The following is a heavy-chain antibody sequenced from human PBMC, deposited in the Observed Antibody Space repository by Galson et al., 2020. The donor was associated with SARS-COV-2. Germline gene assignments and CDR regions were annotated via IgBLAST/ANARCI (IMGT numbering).Heavy chain of an antibody. D-gene: IGHD3-22*01. CDR3: AHSPYFYDSSAYYGYLDH. V-gene: IGHV2-5*01. Sequence: SGPTLVKPTQPLTLTCTFSGLSLSTSGVGVGWIRQPPGKALEWLAPIYWNDDKHISPSLKNRLTITKDTSKNQVVLTMTNMDPVDTATYYCAHSPYFYDSSAYYGYLDHWGQGILVTVSS. J-gene: IGHJ4*02. CDR2: IYWNDDK. CDR1: GLSLSTSGVG.